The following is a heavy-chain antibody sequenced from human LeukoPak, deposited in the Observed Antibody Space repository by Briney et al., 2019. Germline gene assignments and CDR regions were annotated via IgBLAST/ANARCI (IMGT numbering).Heavy chain of an antibody. CDR1: GYSFTSYW. Sequence: GESLKISCKGSGYSFTSYWIGWVRQMPGKGLEWMGIIYSGDSDTRYSPSFQGQVTISADKSISTAYLQWSSLKASDTAMYYCARGLYYDILTGHDAFDIWGQGTMVTVSS. CDR3: ARGLYYDILTGHDAFDI. D-gene: IGHD3-9*01. V-gene: IGHV5-51*01. CDR2: IYSGDSDT. J-gene: IGHJ3*02.